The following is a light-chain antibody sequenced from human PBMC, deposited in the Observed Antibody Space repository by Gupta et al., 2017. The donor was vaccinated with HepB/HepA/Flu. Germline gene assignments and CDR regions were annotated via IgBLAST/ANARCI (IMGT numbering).Light chain of an antibody. CDR2: EVN. CDR1: SSDVGGYNY. V-gene: IGLV2-8*01. J-gene: IGLJ3*02. CDR3: SSYEGSNIFV. Sequence: QSALPQPPSASGSPGQSVTISCTGTSSDVGGYNYVSWYQHHPGKAPKLMIYEVNKRPSGVPDRFSGSKSGNTASLTVSGLQAEDEADYYCSSYEGSNIFVFGGGTKLTVL.